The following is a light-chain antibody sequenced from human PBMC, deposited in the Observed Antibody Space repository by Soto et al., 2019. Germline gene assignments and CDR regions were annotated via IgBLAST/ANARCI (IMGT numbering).Light chain of an antibody. CDR1: QSVSSNY. CDR2: DAS. J-gene: IGKJ4*01. V-gene: IGKV3-20*01. Sequence: EIVLMQSPGTLSLSPGERATLSCRASQSVSSNYLAWYQQRPGQAPRLLIYDASSRATGVPDRFSGSGSGTDFTLTISRLKPEDFAVYYCQQYGSSPLTFGGGTKVDI. CDR3: QQYGSSPLT.